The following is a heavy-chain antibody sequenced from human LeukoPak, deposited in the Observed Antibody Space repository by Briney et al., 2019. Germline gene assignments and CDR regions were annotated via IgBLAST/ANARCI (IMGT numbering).Heavy chain of an antibody. CDR3: AGRNYGDYGFDY. J-gene: IGHJ4*02. Sequence: SETLSLTCAVYGGSFSGYYWSWIRQPPGKGLEWIGEINHSGSTNYNPSLKSRVTISVDTSKNQFSLKLSSVTAADTAVYYCAGRNYGDYGFDYWGQGTLVTVSS. D-gene: IGHD4-17*01. CDR1: GGSFSGYY. CDR2: INHSGST. V-gene: IGHV4-34*01.